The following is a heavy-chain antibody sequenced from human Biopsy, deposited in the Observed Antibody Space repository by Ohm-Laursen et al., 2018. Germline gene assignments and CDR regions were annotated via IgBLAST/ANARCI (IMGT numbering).Heavy chain of an antibody. J-gene: IGHJ5*02. CDR3: ARTPRDSFWSGSYKRGLWFDP. CDR2: VYNGGIT. Sequence: SQTLSLTCGVSGGSIISYYWTWIRQPPGKGLEWIGHVYNGGITYYNPSLKSRVTISKDTSKNQFSLQVNSVTAADTAVYYCARTPRDSFWSGSYKRGLWFDPWGQGTLVIVSS. V-gene: IGHV4-59*01. CDR1: GGSIISYY. D-gene: IGHD3-3*01.